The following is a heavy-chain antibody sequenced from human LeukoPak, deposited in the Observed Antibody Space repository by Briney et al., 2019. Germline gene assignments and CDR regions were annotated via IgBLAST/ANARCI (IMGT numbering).Heavy chain of an antibody. Sequence: GGSLRLSCAASGFSFSNYGMHWVRQAPGKGLEWVAVVSYDGNSQYYADSVKGRFTISRDNSRNTLFLEMNSLRGEDTAVYYCSSFDHWGQGTLVIVSP. CDR1: GFSFSNYG. CDR3: SSFDH. J-gene: IGHJ4*02. D-gene: IGHD6-6*01. CDR2: VSYDGNSQ. V-gene: IGHV3-30*03.